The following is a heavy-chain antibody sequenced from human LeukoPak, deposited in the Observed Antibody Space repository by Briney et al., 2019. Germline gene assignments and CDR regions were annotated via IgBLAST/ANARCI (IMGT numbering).Heavy chain of an antibody. J-gene: IGHJ4*02. CDR3: ARGRGNIVRY. Sequence: GGSLRLSCAASKFTFSSYWMNWVRQAPGRGLEWVANIKLDGSEKNYVDSVKGRFTISRDNARNSLYLQMNSLRAEDTAVYYCARGRGNIVRYWGQGTLVTVSS. D-gene: IGHD2/OR15-2a*01. V-gene: IGHV3-7*01. CDR1: KFTFSSYW. CDR2: IKLDGSEK.